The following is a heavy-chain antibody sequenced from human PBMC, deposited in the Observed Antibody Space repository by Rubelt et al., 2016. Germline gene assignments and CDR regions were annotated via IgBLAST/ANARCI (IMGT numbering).Heavy chain of an antibody. J-gene: IGHJ4*02. CDR2: IYYSGST. V-gene: IGHV4-39*07. Sequence: QLQLQESGPGLVKPSETLSLTCTVSGGSISSSSYYWGWIRQPPGKGLEWIGSIYYSGSTYYNPSLKSRCTISVDSSKNQFSLKLSSVTAADTAVYYCARSGWLSSIAALDFDYWGQGTLVTVSS. D-gene: IGHD6-6*01. CDR1: GGSISSSSYY. CDR3: ARSGWLSSIAALDFDY.